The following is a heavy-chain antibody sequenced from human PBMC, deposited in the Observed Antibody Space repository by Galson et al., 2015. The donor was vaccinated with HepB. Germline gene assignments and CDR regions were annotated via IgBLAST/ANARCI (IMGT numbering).Heavy chain of an antibody. D-gene: IGHD6-13*01. CDR2: INGRGDRT. CDR1: GFNLRSND. V-gene: IGHV3-23*01. J-gene: IGHJ4*02. CDR3: AKVSWTHIAAAGDC. Sequence: SLRLSCAASGFNLRSNDMSWVRQAPGKGLEWVSAINGRGDRTHYADSVKGRFTIASDNSKNTLYLQMNSLRDEDTAVYHCAKVSWTHIAAAGDCWGQGTLVTVSS.